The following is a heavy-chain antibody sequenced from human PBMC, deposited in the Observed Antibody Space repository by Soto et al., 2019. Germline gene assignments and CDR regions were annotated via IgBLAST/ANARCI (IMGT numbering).Heavy chain of an antibody. D-gene: IGHD3-22*01. CDR3: ARHSGLGSGYYP. CDR1: GGSISSSTYY. Sequence: QLQLQESGPGLVKPSETLSLTCTVSGGSISSSTYYWGWIRQPPGKGLEWIGSIYYSGPTYYKPSLESRVTISVDTSKNKYSLKLLFVTGADTAVYYCARHSGLGSGYYPWGQGTMVTVSP. J-gene: IGHJ3*01. CDR2: IYYSGPT. V-gene: IGHV4-39*01.